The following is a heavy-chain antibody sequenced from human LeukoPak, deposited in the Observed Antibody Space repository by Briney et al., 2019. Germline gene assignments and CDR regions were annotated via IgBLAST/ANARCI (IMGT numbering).Heavy chain of an antibody. V-gene: IGHV4-4*07. CDR3: AREGKITMVRGVIRYYYMDV. CDR1: GGSISSYY. J-gene: IGHJ6*03. D-gene: IGHD3-10*01. Sequence: SETLSLTCTVSGGSISSYYWSWIRQPAGKGLEWIGRIYTSGSTIYNPSLKSRVTMSVDTSKNQFSLKLSSVTAADTAVYYCAREGKITMVRGVIRYYYMDVWGKGTTVTISS. CDR2: IYTSGST.